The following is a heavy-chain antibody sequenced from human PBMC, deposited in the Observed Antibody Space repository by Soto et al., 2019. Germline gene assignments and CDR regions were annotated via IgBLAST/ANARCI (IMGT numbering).Heavy chain of an antibody. CDR3: ARTNHDFWSGYRHDAFDI. J-gene: IGHJ3*02. D-gene: IGHD3-3*01. CDR2: IYYSGST. Sequence: SETLFLTCTVSGGSISSGGYYWSWIRQHPGKGLEWIGYIYYSGSTYYNPSLKSRVTISVDTSKNQFSLKLSSVTAADTAVYYCARTNHDFWSGYRHDAFDIWGQGTMVTVSS. V-gene: IGHV4-31*03. CDR1: GGSISSGGYY.